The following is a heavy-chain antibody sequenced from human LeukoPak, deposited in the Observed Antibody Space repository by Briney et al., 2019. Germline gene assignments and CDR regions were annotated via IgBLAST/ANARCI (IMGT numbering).Heavy chain of an antibody. V-gene: IGHV3-23*01. D-gene: IGHD2-15*01. CDR3: ASSEEDYYYYYGMDV. CDR2: ISGSGGST. Sequence: GGSLRLSCAASKFTFANYAMSWVRQAPGKGLEWVSAISGSGGSTYYADSVKGRFTISRDNSKNTLYLQMNSLRAEDTAVYYCASSEEDYYYYYGMDVWGQGTTVTVSS. J-gene: IGHJ6*02. CDR1: KFTFANYA.